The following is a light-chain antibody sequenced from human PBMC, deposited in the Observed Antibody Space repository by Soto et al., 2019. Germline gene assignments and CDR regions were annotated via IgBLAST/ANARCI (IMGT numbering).Light chain of an antibody. Sequence: QSVLTQPPSASETPGQTVSISCSGSNSNIASNTVNWYQHLPGTAPKLLIYYNNQLPSGVPDRFSGSKSGTSASLAISGLQSEDESDYSCAAWDDTLKRYVFGTGTKLTVL. J-gene: IGLJ1*01. CDR2: YNN. V-gene: IGLV1-44*01. CDR3: AAWDDTLKRYV. CDR1: NSNIASNT.